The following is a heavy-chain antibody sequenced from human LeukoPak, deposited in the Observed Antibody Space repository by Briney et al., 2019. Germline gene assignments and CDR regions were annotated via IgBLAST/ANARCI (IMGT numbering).Heavy chain of an antibody. CDR1: GGSISSYN. J-gene: IGHJ3*02. D-gene: IGHD3-22*01. V-gene: IGHV4-59*01. Sequence: PSGTLSLTCTVSGGSISSYNWSWIRQPPGKGLEWIGYIYYSGSTNYNPSHKSRVTISVDTSKNQFSLKLSSVTAADTAVYYCARDGHYYDSSGYAKHDAFDIWGQGTMVTVSS. CDR3: ARDGHYYDSSGYAKHDAFDI. CDR2: IYYSGST.